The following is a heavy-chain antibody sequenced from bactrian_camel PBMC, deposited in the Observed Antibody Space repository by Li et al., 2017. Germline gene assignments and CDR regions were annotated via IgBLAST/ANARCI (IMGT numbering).Heavy chain of an antibody. J-gene: IGHJ4*01. V-gene: IGHV3S55*01. CDR1: KIPIRAYC. D-gene: IGHD3*01. Sequence: QVQLVESGGGSVKAGESLTLSCKGPKIPIRAYCMAWFRQVPGEEREGVATVANNGVTSYVDSVKGRFTISQDEGKNTLNLQMNSLKPEDTAMYYCAASFTACVPRAHYVARYDYWGQGTQVTVS. CDR2: VANNGVT. CDR3: AASFTACVPRAHYVARYDY.